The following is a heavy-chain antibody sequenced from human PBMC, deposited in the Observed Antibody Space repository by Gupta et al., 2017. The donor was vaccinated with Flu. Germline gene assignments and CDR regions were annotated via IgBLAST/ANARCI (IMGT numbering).Heavy chain of an antibody. V-gene: IGHV4-59*08. CDR2: MYYSGST. CDR3: ARGIVPGYFQH. D-gene: IGHD1-26*01. J-gene: IGHJ1*01. CDR1: GGSISSYD. Sequence: QVQLQESGPGLVKPSETLSLTCTVSGGSISSYDWSGIRQPPGKGLEWIGYMYYSGSTNYNPPRKSRVTISVDTSKNQFSLKRRSVTAADTAVYYCARGIVPGYFQHWGQGTLVTVSS.